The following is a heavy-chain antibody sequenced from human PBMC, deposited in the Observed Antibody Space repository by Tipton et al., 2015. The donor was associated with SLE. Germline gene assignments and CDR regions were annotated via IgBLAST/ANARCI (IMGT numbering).Heavy chain of an antibody. Sequence: TLSLTCAVYGGSFSGYYWSWIRQPPGKGLEWIGEINHSGSTNYNPSLKSRVTISVDTSKNQFSLKLTSVTAADTAVYYCAREGDFWSGYCFDYWGQGTLVTVSS. CDR1: GGSFSGYY. CDR2: INHSGST. CDR3: AREGDFWSGYCFDY. D-gene: IGHD3-3*01. V-gene: IGHV4-34*01. J-gene: IGHJ4*02.